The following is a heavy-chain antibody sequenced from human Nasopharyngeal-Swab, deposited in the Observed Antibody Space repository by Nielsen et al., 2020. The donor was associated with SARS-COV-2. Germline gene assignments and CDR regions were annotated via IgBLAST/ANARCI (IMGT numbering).Heavy chain of an antibody. V-gene: IGHV3-33*01. CDR2: IWYDGSNK. CDR3: ARDPSYDSSGFRV. D-gene: IGHD3-22*01. Sequence: WIRQPPGKGLEWVAVIWYDGSNKYYADSVKGRFTISRDNSKNTLYPQMNNLRAEDTAVYYCARDPSYDSSGFRVWGQGTMVTVSS. J-gene: IGHJ3*01.